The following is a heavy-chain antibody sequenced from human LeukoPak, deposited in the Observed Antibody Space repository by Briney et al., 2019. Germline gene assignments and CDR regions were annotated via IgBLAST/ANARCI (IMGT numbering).Heavy chain of an antibody. J-gene: IGHJ4*02. V-gene: IGHV4-59*01. D-gene: IGHD2-2*01. CDR3: ARDTIGGDY. CDR1: GGSISSYY. Sequence: SETLSLTCTVSGGSISSYYWSLIRQPPGKGLEWIGYIYYSGSTNYNPSLKSRVTISVDTSKNQFSLKLSSVTAADTAVYYCARDTIGGDYWGQGTLVTVSS. CDR2: IYYSGST.